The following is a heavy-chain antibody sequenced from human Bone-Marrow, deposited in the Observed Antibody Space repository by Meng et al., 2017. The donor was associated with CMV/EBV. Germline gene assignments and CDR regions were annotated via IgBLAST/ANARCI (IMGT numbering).Heavy chain of an antibody. Sequence: GESLKISCAASGFTFSSYAMHWVRQAPGKGLEWVAVISYDGSNKYYADSVKGRFTISRDNSKNTLYLQMNSLRAEDTAVYYCARDQNIANDYWGQGTLVTVSS. CDR3: ARDQNIANDY. V-gene: IGHV3-30-3*01. CDR1: GFTFSSYA. CDR2: ISYDGSNK. D-gene: IGHD2-21*01. J-gene: IGHJ4*02.